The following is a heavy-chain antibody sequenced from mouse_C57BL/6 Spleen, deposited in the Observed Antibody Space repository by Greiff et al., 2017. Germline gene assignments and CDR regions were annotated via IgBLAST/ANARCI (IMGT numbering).Heavy chain of an antibody. CDR2: IYPRSGNT. Sequence: QVQLQQSGAELARPGASVKLSCKASGYTFTSYGISWVKQRTGQGLEWIGEIYPRSGNTYYNEKFKGKATLTADKSSSTAYMELRSLTSEYSAVYFCARVHDGYYYAMDYWGQGTSVTVSS. D-gene: IGHD2-3*01. CDR3: ARVHDGYYYAMDY. J-gene: IGHJ4*01. CDR1: GYTFTSYG. V-gene: IGHV1-81*01.